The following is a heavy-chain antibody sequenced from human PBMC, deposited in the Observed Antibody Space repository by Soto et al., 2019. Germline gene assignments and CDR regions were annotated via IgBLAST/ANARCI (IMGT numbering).Heavy chain of an antibody. D-gene: IGHD6-13*01. CDR3: ARGRSPYSSSGPPFDP. CDR1: GGSFSGYY. V-gene: IGHV4-34*01. CDR2: INHSGST. J-gene: IGHJ5*02. Sequence: LSLTCAVYGGSFSGYYWSWIRKPPGKGLEWIGEINHSGSTNYNPSLKSRVTISVDTSKNQFSLKLSSVTAADTAVYYCARGRSPYSSSGPPFDPWGQGTMVTVYS.